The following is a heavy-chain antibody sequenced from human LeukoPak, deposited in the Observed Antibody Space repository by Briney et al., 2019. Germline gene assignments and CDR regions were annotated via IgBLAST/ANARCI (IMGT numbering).Heavy chain of an antibody. CDR3: ARDGGSGSYGLFDY. J-gene: IGHJ4*02. D-gene: IGHD3-10*01. Sequence: ASETLSLTCTVSGGSISSSSYYWGWIRQAPGKGLEWIGSIYYSGSTYYNPSLKSRVTISVDTSKNQFSLKLSSVTAADTAVYYCARDGGSGSYGLFDYWGQGTLVTVSS. CDR1: GGSISSSSYY. CDR2: IYYSGST. V-gene: IGHV4-39*07.